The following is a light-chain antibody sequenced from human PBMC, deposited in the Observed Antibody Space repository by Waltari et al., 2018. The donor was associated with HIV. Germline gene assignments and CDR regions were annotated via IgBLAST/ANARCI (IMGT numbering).Light chain of an antibody. Sequence: DIQMTQSPSTLSASVGDRVTITCRAIQSISDWLAWFQQKRGKAPKRLIYEASNLQSGVPSRFSGSGSWTEFTLTISILHPDDFATYYCQQYDTYPGTFGQGTEVEIK. J-gene: IGKJ1*01. CDR3: QQYDTYPGT. CDR2: EAS. V-gene: IGKV1-5*03. CDR1: QSISDW.